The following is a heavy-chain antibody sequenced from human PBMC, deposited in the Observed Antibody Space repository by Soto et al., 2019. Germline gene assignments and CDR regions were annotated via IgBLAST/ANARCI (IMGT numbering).Heavy chain of an antibody. J-gene: IGHJ4*02. CDR3: ARTGWPQSSYYFDY. CDR2: ISEDGSEK. V-gene: IGHV3-7*03. Sequence: EVQLAESGGGLVQPGGSLRLSCVASGFIFSLFCMSWVRQTPGKGLEWVANISEDGSEKFFADSVKGRFTISRDNAKNSLSLQMNSLTADDTAVYYCARTGWPQSSYYFDYWGQGTLVTVSS. D-gene: IGHD3-16*01. CDR1: GFIFSLFC.